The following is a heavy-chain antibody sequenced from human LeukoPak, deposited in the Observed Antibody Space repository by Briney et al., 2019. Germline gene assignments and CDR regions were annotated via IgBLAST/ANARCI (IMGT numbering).Heavy chain of an antibody. CDR1: GFTFSSYA. Sequence: GGSLRLFCAASGFTFSSYAMSWVRQAPGKGLEWVSAISGSGGSTYYADSVKGRFTISRDNSKNTLYLQMNSLRAEDTAVYYRAKPIGARFRGVWGQGTLVTVSS. D-gene: IGHD3-10*01. J-gene: IGHJ4*02. V-gene: IGHV3-23*01. CDR3: AKPIGARFRGV. CDR2: ISGSGGST.